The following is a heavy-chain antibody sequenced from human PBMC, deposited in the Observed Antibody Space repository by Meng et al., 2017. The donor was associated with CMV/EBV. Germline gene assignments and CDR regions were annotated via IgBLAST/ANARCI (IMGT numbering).Heavy chain of an antibody. D-gene: IGHD5-24*01. CDR1: GFTFSNYR. CDR3: ARGPRTVDGYGGDY. CDR2: ISSDGTNT. V-gene: IGHV3-74*01. Sequence: GESLKISCAASGFTFSNYRMRWVRQAPGKGLVWVSLISSDGTNTSYADSVKGRFTISRDNAKNTLFLQMNSLSAEDTAEYYCARGPRTVDGYGGDYWGQGTLVTVSS. J-gene: IGHJ4*02.